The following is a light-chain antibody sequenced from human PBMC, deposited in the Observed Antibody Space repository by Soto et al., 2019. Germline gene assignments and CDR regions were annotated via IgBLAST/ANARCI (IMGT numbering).Light chain of an antibody. CDR2: DAS. CDR3: QQFKSSTWT. Sequence: DIRMTQSPSTLSASVGDRVSITCRASQSIERYLAWYQQKPGKAPNLLIYDASSLERGVPSRFSGRGSGTEFTLTISSLQPDDFATYYCQQFKSSTWTFGQGTKVEIK. CDR1: QSIERY. V-gene: IGKV1-5*01. J-gene: IGKJ1*01.